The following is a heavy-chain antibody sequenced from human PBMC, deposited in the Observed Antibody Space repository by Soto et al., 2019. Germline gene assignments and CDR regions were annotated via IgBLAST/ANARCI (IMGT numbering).Heavy chain of an antibody. CDR3: ARGGSHRSDS. D-gene: IGHD1-26*01. Sequence: EVQRMESGGNLVQPGGSLRLSCAASGFTFSDFWKSWVRRAPGRGLEWVANIKEDGSETYYVDSVEGRFTISRDNAKKSLYLQMNSLRAEDTALYYFARGGSHRSDSWGQGALVTVSS. J-gene: IGHJ4*02. V-gene: IGHV3-7*05. CDR1: GFTFSDFW. CDR2: IKEDGSET.